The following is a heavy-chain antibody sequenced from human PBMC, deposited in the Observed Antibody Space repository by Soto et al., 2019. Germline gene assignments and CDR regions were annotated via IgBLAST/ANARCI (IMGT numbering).Heavy chain of an antibody. Sequence: QVQLVQSGAEVKKPGASVKVSCKASGYTFTTYHINWVRQATGQGLEWMSWMNPKSGDTGYAQKFQGRVTMTINTSINTAYMELTSLRSEDTAVYYCAGGAPGMLTGWTYVGPFDPWGQGTLVTVSS. CDR1: GYTFTTYH. CDR2: MNPKSGDT. J-gene: IGHJ5*02. V-gene: IGHV1-8*01. D-gene: IGHD3-9*01. CDR3: AGGAPGMLTGWTYVGPFDP.